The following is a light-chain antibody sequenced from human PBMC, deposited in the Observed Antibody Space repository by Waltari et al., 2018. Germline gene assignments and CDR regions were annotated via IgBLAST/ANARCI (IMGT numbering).Light chain of an antibody. Sequence: QSVLTQPPSVSGAPGQRVTISCTGGGSNIGAGYDVPWYPQPPRAAPKLLIYGSTSRPLGVPDRFFGSTSGTSASLVIIGLQAEDEGDYYCQSYDTSLSVVFGGGTKLTVL. V-gene: IGLV1-40*01. CDR3: QSYDTSLSVV. CDR1: GSNIGAGYD. CDR2: GST. J-gene: IGLJ3*02.